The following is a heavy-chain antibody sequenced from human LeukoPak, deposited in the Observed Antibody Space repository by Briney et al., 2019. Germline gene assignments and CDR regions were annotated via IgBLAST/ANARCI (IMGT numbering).Heavy chain of an antibody. Sequence: GGSLRLSCAASGFAIVDYGLSWVRRAPGKGLEWLCDINYNGAITEYADSVKGRFTISRDNAKNSLYLRMDSLRAEDTALYYCARDRLGPSFSVSHFDLWGQGTLVTVSS. D-gene: IGHD3-3*02. V-gene: IGHV3-20*04. J-gene: IGHJ4*02. CDR1: GFAIVDYG. CDR2: INYNGAIT. CDR3: ARDRLGPSFSVSHFDL.